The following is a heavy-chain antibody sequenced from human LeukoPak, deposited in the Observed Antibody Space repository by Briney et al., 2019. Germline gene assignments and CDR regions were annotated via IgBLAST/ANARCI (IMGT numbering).Heavy chain of an antibody. J-gene: IGHJ5*02. D-gene: IGHD1-26*01. V-gene: IGHV3-9*01. Sequence: SLRLSCAASGFTFDDYAMHWVRQTPGKGLEWVSGISWNSGSIGYADSVKGRFTISRDNAKNSLYLQMNSLRAEDTALYYCAKFTGAQGNRFDPWGQGTLVTVSS. CDR3: AKFTGAQGNRFDP. CDR2: ISWNSGSI. CDR1: GFTFDDYA.